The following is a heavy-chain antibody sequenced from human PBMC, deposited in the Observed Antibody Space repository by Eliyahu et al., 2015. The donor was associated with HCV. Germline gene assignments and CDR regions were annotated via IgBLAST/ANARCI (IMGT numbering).Heavy chain of an antibody. CDR2: IRRLPGNT. CDR1: GYTFTSYG. V-gene: IGHV1-18*01. D-gene: IGHD3-3*01. Sequence: QVQLVQSGAEVKKPGASVKVSCKASGYTFTSYGISWVRQAPGQGLEWMGWIRRLPGNTNYAQKLQGRVTMTTDTSTSTAYMELRSLRSDDTAVYYCARCARPPQNDFWSGLTPYYYYYYMDVWGKGTTVTVSS. J-gene: IGHJ6*03. CDR3: ARCARPPQNDFWSGLTPYYYYYYMDV.